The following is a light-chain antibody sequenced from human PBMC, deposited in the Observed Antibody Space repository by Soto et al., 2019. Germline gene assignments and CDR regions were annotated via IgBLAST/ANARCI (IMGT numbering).Light chain of an antibody. V-gene: IGKV1-5*01. CDR1: QSIRHS. J-gene: IGKJ1*01. CDR3: QHHNSYSQT. CDR2: GAS. Sequence: DIQMTQSPPTLSASVGDRVTITCRASQSIRHSLAWYQQMPGKAPKLLIYGASTLQSGVLSSFSGSGSGTEFTLTISSLQPDDFGTYFCQHHNSYSQTFGQGTKVEIK.